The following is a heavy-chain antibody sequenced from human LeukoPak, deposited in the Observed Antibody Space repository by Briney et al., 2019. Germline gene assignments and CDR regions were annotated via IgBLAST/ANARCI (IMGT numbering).Heavy chain of an antibody. CDR3: AKDALPRGAALRTYDY. J-gene: IGHJ4*02. CDR1: GFTFSNYA. CDR2: ISGSGGST. V-gene: IGHV3-23*01. Sequence: GGSLRLPCAASGFTFSNYAMSWVRQAPGKGLEWVSAISGSGGSTSYADSVKGRFTISRDNSKNTLFLQMNSLRAEDTAVYYCAKDALPRGAALRTYDYWGQGTLVTVSS. D-gene: IGHD3-10*01.